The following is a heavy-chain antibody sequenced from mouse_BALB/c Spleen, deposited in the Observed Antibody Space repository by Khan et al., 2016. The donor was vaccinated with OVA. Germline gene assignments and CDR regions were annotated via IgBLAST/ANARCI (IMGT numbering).Heavy chain of an antibody. CDR1: GYTLTNHG. V-gene: IGHV9-3-1*01. J-gene: IGHJ4*01. D-gene: IGHD2-14*01. CDR2: ISTSTGEP. Sequence: QIQLVQSGPELKRPGETVKISCKASGYTLTNHGMNWVRQAPGKGLKWMGWISTSTGEPTYADDFRGRFAFSLETSASTAYLQINNLKDEDTATYFCARGGYSDTMDYWGQGTSVTVSA. CDR3: ARGGYSDTMDY.